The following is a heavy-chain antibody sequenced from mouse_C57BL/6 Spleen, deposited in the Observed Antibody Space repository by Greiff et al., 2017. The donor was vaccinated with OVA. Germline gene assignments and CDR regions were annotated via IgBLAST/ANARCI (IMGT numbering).Heavy chain of an antibody. V-gene: IGHV1-58*01. Sequence: VQLKQSGAELVRPGSSVKMSCKTSGYTFTSYGINWVKQRPGQGLEWIGYIYLGNGYTEYNEKFKGKATLTSDTSSSTAYMQLSSLTSEDSALYFCARSGTGFAYWGQGTLVTVSA. CDR3: ARSGTGFAY. J-gene: IGHJ3*01. D-gene: IGHD3-3*01. CDR1: GYTFTSYG. CDR2: IYLGNGYT.